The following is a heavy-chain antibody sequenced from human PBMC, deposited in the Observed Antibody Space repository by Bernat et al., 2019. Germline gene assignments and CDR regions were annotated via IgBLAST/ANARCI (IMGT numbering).Heavy chain of an antibody. CDR3: AGDDGGSTAMVPALFDY. Sequence: QVQLVEYGGGVVQPGRSLRLSCAASGFTFSSYAMHWVRQAPGKGLEWVAVISYDGSNKYYADSVKGRFTISRDNSKNTLYLQMNSLRAEDTAVYYCAGDDGGSTAMVPALFDYWGQGTLVTVSS. D-gene: IGHD5-18*01. J-gene: IGHJ4*02. CDR2: ISYDGSNK. V-gene: IGHV3-30-3*01. CDR1: GFTFSSYA.